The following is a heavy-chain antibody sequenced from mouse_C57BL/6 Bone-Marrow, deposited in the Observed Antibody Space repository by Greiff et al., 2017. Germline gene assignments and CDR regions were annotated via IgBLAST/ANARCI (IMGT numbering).Heavy chain of an antibody. V-gene: IGHV5-9-1*02. CDR2: ISSGGDYI. CDR3: TRVPIEVPGYFDY. CDR1: GFTFSSYA. D-gene: IGHD6-1*01. J-gene: IGHJ2*01. Sequence: EVQGVESGEGLVKPGGSLKLSCAASGFTFSSYAMSWVRQTPEKRLEWVAYISSGGDYIYYADTVKGRFTISRDNARNTLYLQMSSLKSEDTAMYYCTRVPIEVPGYFDYWGQGTTLTVSS.